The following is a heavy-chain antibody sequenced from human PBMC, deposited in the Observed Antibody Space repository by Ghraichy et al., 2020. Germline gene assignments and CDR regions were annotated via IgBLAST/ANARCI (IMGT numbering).Heavy chain of an antibody. CDR1: GFTFSTYA. CDR2: ISGSGGST. V-gene: IGHV3-23*01. CDR3: AKHGYSSGLYDAFDI. Sequence: GGSLRLSCAASGFTFSTYAMSWVRQAPGKGLEWVSVISGSGGSTYYADSVKGRFTISRDNSKKTLFLQMNSLRAEDTAVYYCAKHGYSSGLYDAFDIWGQGTMVTVSS. J-gene: IGHJ3*02. D-gene: IGHD6-19*01.